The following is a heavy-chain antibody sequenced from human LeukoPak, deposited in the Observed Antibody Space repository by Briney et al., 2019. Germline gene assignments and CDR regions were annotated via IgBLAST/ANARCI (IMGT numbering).Heavy chain of an antibody. V-gene: IGHV3-48*03. J-gene: IGHJ6*03. CDR3: ARDAFSYYYYYMGV. CDR1: GFTFSSYE. CDR2: ISSSGSTI. Sequence: GGSLRLSCAASGFTFSSYEMNWVRQAPGKGLEWVSYISSSGSTIYYADSLKGRFTISRDNAKNSLYLQMNSLRAEDAAVYYCARDAFSYYYYYMGVWGKGTTVTVSS.